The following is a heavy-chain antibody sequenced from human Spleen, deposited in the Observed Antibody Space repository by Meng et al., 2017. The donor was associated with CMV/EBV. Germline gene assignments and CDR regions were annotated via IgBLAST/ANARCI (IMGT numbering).Heavy chain of an antibody. CDR2: IKQDGSEK. J-gene: IGHJ6*02. CDR3: ARDMGTGAVHYYFAMDV. V-gene: IGHV3-7*01. CDR1: GFTFSSYW. D-gene: IGHD1-1*01. Sequence: GGSLRLSCAASGFTFSSYWMSWVRQAPGKGLEWVANIKQDGSEKYYVDSVKGRFTISRDNAKNSLYLEMNSLRPEDTGVYYCARDMGTGAVHYYFAMDVWGQGTAVTVSS.